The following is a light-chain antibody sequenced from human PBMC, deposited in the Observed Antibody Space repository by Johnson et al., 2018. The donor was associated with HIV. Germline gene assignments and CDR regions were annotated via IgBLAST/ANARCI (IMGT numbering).Light chain of an antibody. CDR2: DNN. Sequence: QSVLTQPPSVSAAPGQKATISCSGISSNIGNNYVSWYQQLPGTAPKLLIYDNNKRPSGIPDRFSGSKSGTSATLGITGLQTGDEADYYCGTWDSSLSAGIYVFGTGTKVTVL. J-gene: IGLJ1*01. V-gene: IGLV1-51*01. CDR3: GTWDSSLSAGIYV. CDR1: SSNIGNNY.